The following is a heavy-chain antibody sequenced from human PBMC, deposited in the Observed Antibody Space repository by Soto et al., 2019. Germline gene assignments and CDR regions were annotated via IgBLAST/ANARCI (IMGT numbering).Heavy chain of an antibody. J-gene: IGHJ3*01. V-gene: IGHV5-10-1*03. CDR1: GYSFTNYW. D-gene: IGHD3-3*01. CDR2: IDPSDFRT. CDR3: ARQITTFGVIINALNV. Sequence: EVLLVQSGAEVKKPGESLRISCNVSGYSFTNYWIAWVRQMPGKGLEWVGRIDPSDFRTYYSPSFQGHVTISVDRSITTAYLRWSSLKASDTAIYYCARQITTFGVIINALNVWGQGTMVTVSS.